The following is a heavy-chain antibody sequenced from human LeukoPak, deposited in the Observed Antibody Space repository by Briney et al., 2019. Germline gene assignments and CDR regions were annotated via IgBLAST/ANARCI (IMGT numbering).Heavy chain of an antibody. V-gene: IGHV3-30*02. J-gene: IGHJ4*02. CDR3: AKDRKVVTAMARGVLDDY. CDR1: GFTFSSYG. Sequence: PGGSLRLSCAASGFTFSSYGMHWVRQAPGKGLEWVAFIRYDGSNKYYADSVKGRFTISRDNSKNTLYLQMNSLRAEDTAVYYCAKDRKVVTAMARGVLDDYWGQGTLVTVSS. CDR2: IRYDGSNK. D-gene: IGHD2-21*02.